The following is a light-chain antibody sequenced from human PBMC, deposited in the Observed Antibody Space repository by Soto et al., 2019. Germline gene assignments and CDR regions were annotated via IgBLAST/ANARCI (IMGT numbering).Light chain of an antibody. V-gene: IGLV1-44*01. CDR1: SSNIGSNT. Sequence: QSVLTQPPSASGTPGQRVTISCSGSSSNIGSNTVNWYQQLPGTAPKRLIYSNNQRPSGVPDRFSGSKSGTSASLAISGLQSEEEADYYCAAWDDSLNGPHVVFGGGTKLTVL. J-gene: IGLJ2*01. CDR3: AAWDDSLNGPHVV. CDR2: SNN.